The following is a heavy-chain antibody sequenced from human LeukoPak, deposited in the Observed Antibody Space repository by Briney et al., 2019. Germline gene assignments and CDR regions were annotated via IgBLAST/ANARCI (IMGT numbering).Heavy chain of an antibody. Sequence: SETLSLTCAVYGGSFSAYYWSWIRQPAGKGLEWIGRIYTSGSTNYNPSLKSRVTMSVDTSKNQFSLKLSSVTAADTAVYYCARVRGGLIYYFDYWGQGTLVTVSS. J-gene: IGHJ4*02. CDR3: ARVRGGLIYYFDY. V-gene: IGHV4-59*10. CDR1: GGSFSAYY. CDR2: IYTSGST. D-gene: IGHD3-16*01.